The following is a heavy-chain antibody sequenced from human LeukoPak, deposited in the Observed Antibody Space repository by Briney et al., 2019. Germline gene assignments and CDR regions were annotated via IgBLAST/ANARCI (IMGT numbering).Heavy chain of an antibody. CDR1: GGSISSSSYY. J-gene: IGHJ4*02. D-gene: IGHD6-13*01. Sequence: PSETLSLTCTVSGGSISSSSYYWGWIRQPPGKGLEWIGSIYYSGSTYYSPSLKSRVTISVDTSKNQFSLKLSSVTAADTAVYYCARSRYSSSWYYDYWGQGTLVTVSS. CDR3: ARSRYSSSWYYDY. CDR2: IYYSGST. V-gene: IGHV4-39*01.